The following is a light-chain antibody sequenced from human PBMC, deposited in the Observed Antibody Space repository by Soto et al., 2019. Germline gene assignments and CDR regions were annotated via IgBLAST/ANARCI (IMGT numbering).Light chain of an antibody. Sequence: EIVLTQSPGTLSLSPGERATLSCRASQSVRSNYLAWYQQKPGQAPRLLIYGASTRATGIPARFSGSGSGTEFTLTISSLQSEDFAVYYCQQYNNWPHLTFGQGTRLEIK. CDR3: QQYNNWPHLT. J-gene: IGKJ5*01. V-gene: IGKV3-15*01. CDR2: GAS. CDR1: QSVRSN.